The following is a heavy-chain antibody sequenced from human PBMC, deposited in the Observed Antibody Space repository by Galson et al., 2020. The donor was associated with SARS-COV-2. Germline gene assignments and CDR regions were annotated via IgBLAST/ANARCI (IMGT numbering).Heavy chain of an antibody. CDR1: RFTFSSYA. V-gene: IGHV3-23*01. D-gene: IGHD3-9*01. J-gene: IGHJ4*02. Sequence: QAGGSLRLSCGASRFTFSSYAMSWVRQAPGKGLECVSVISDSGGSTYYADSVKGRFTISRDNSKNTLYLQMNSLRAEDTAVYYCAKNFDILTGALHYWGQGTLVTVSS. CDR3: AKNFDILTGALHY. CDR2: ISDSGGST.